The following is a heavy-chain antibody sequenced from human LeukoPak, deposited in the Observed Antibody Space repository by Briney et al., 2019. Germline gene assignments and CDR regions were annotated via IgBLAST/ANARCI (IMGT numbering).Heavy chain of an antibody. D-gene: IGHD6-13*01. V-gene: IGHV3-23*01. J-gene: IGHJ4*02. CDR3: ARAGSSSWYYYFDY. Sequence: GGSLRLSCAASGFTLSSYAMSWVRQAPGKGLAWVSAISGSGGSTYYADSVKGRFTISRDNSKNTLYLQMNSLRAEDTAVYYCARAGSSSWYYYFDYWGQGTLVTVSS. CDR1: GFTLSSYA. CDR2: ISGSGGST.